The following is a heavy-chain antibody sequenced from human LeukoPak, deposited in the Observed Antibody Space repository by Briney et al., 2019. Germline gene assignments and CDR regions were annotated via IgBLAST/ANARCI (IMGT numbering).Heavy chain of an antibody. D-gene: IGHD1-7*01. CDR2: IWIDGSNN. Sequence: GGSLRLSCAASGFTFSSYGMHWVRQAPGKGLEWVAVIWIDGSNNYYADSVKGRFTISRDNSKNSLYLQMNSLRAEDTAVYYYARSVFTELDALELWGQGKRIIVSS. CDR3: ARSVFTELDALEL. V-gene: IGHV3-33*01. J-gene: IGHJ3*01. CDR1: GFTFSSYG.